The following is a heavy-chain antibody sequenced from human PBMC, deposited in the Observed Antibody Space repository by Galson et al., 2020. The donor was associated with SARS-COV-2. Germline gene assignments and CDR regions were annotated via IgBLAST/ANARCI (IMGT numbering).Heavy chain of an antibody. D-gene: IGHD2-15*01. Sequence: SETLSITCTVSVGPISSGYYYWSWIRQPAGKGLEWVGHIYTSGSTNYNTTLRSRVTMTVDTSNNQFSLELSSVTAADTAVYYCARATSNYYYYYMDVWGKGTTVTVSS. CDR3: ARATSNYYYYYMDV. CDR2: IYTSGST. CDR1: VGPISSGYYY. J-gene: IGHJ6*03. V-gene: IGHV4-61*09.